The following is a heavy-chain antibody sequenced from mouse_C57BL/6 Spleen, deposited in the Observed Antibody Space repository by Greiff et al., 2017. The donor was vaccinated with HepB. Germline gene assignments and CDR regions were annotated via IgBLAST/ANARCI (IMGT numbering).Heavy chain of an antibody. J-gene: IGHJ3*01. D-gene: IGHD4-1*01. CDR2: IDPENGDT. V-gene: IGHV14-4*01. Sequence: VQLQQSGAELVRPGASVKLSCTASGFNIKDDYMHWVKQRPEQGLEWIGWIDPENGDTEYASKFQGKATITEDTSSNTASLQLSSLTSEDTAVYYCTTSLAGTLFAYWGQGTLVTVSA. CDR1: GFNIKDDY. CDR3: TTSLAGTLFAY.